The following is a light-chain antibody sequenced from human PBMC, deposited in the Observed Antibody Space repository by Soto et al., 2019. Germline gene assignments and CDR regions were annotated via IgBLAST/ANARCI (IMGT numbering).Light chain of an antibody. Sequence: QSALTQPPSVSGAPGQRVTISCTGSRSNIGAGYNLHWYQPLPGTAPKLLIFGNSDRPSGVPDRFSGSKSGTTASLASTGLQAEDEAAYCCLSYDSRLSVVVFGGGTKLTVL. CDR1: RSNIGAGYN. CDR2: GNS. V-gene: IGLV1-40*01. J-gene: IGLJ2*01. CDR3: LSYDSRLSVVV.